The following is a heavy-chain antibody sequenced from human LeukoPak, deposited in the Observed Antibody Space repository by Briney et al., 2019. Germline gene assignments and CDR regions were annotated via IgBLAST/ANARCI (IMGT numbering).Heavy chain of an antibody. CDR1: GYTFTSYG. CDR3: ARVGYDSSGHHRYAFDI. D-gene: IGHD3-22*01. V-gene: IGHV1-18*01. Sequence: GASVKVSCKASGYTFTSYGISWVRQAPGQGLEWMGWTNPRNGNTNYVQNLQGRVTMTTDTSTSTAYMELRSLRSDDTAVYYCARVGYDSSGHHRYAFDIWGQGTMVTVSS. J-gene: IGHJ3*02. CDR2: TNPRNGNT.